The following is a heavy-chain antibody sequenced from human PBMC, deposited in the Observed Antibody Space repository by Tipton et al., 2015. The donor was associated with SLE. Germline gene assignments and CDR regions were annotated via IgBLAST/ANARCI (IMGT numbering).Heavy chain of an antibody. J-gene: IGHJ1*01. CDR2: IYYSGTT. CDR1: GDSISGQY. CDR3: ARPGVRGSYYGYFQH. V-gene: IGHV4-59*11. Sequence: TLSLTCTVSGDSISGQYWSWFRQPPGKGLEWIGYIYYSGTTNYNPSLKRRVTISVDTSKNQFSLKLSSVTAADTAVYYCARPGVRGSYYGYFQHWGQGTLVTVSS. D-gene: IGHD1-26*01.